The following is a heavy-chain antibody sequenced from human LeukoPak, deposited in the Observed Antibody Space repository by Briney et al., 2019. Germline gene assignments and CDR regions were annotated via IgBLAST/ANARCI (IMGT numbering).Heavy chain of an antibody. J-gene: IGHJ4*02. CDR1: GGSISSYY. D-gene: IGHD3-22*01. Sequence: SETLSLTCTVSGGSISSYYWSWIRQPPGKGLEWIGYIYYSGSTNCNPSVKSRVAMSVDTSKKQFSLKLSSLTAADTAVYYCARVYYDRAYDYWGQGTLVTVSS. V-gene: IGHV4-59*01. CDR2: IYYSGST. CDR3: ARVYYDRAYDY.